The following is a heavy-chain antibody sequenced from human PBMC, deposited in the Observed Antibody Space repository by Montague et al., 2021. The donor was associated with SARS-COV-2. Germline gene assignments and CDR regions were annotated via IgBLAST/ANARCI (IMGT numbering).Heavy chain of an antibody. CDR2: INHSGTT. Sequence: SETLSLTCDVYGGSFSGYYWTWIRQSPGKGLEWIAEINHSGTTNYNFNPSLRSRVTISVDKSKSQFSLKLTSVTAADTGVYYCARWDPQTLTLIGLRGKSASDYWGQGTLVTVSS. CDR3: ARWDPQTLTLIGLRGKSASDY. CDR1: GGSFSGYY. J-gene: IGHJ4*02. V-gene: IGHV4-34*01. D-gene: IGHD4-23*01.